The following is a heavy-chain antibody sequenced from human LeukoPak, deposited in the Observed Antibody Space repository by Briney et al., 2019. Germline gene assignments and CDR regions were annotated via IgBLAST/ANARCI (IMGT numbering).Heavy chain of an antibody. D-gene: IGHD2-2*01. CDR1: GFTFSSYA. Sequence: GRSLRLSCAASGFTFSSYAMSWVRQAPGKGLEWVSAISGSGGSTYYADSVKGRFTISRDNSKNTLYLQMNSLRAEDTAVYYCAKDTHIVVVPAAYFDYWGQGTLVTVSS. V-gene: IGHV3-23*01. CDR2: ISGSGGST. J-gene: IGHJ4*02. CDR3: AKDTHIVVVPAAYFDY.